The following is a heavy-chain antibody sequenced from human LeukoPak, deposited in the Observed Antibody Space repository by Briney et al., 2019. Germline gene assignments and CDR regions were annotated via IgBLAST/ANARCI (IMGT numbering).Heavy chain of an antibody. Sequence: GGSLRLSCAASGFTFSSYGMHWVRQAPGKGLEWVAVITYDGSNKYYADSVKGRFTISRDNSKNTLYLQMNSLRAEDTAVYYCAKEAQYYLDYWGQGTLVTVSS. D-gene: IGHD3-10*01. CDR2: ITYDGSNK. J-gene: IGHJ4*02. V-gene: IGHV3-30*18. CDR3: AKEAQYYLDY. CDR1: GFTFSSYG.